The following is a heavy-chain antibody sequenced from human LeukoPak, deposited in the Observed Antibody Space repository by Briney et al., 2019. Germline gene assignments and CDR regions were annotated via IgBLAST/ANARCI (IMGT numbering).Heavy chain of an antibody. V-gene: IGHV4-34*01. Sequence: SETLSLTCAVYGGSFSGYYWSWIRQPPGKGLEWIGEINHSGSTNYNPSLKSRVTISVDTSKNQFSLKLSSVTAADTAVYYCARRPFYYYGSGSYDYWGQGTLVTVSS. D-gene: IGHD3-10*01. CDR1: GGSFSGYY. CDR3: ARRPFYYYGSGSYDY. J-gene: IGHJ4*02. CDR2: INHSGST.